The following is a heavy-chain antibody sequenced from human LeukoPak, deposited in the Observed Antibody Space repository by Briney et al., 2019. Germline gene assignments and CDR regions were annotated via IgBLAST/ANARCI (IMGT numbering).Heavy chain of an antibody. D-gene: IGHD6-13*01. CDR1: GYSFTSYW. Sequence: GESLQISCQGSGYSFTSYWIGWVRQMPGKGLEWMGIIYPGDSDTRYSPSFQGQVTISADKSISTAYLQWSSLKASDTAMYYCARGDSSSWQPYYYFDYWGQGTLVTVSS. V-gene: IGHV5-51*01. CDR2: IYPGDSDT. CDR3: ARGDSSSWQPYYYFDY. J-gene: IGHJ4*02.